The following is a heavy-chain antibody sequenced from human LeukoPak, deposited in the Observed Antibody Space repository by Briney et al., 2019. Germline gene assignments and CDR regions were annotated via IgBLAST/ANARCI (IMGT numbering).Heavy chain of an antibody. Sequence: SETLSLTCTVSGGSISSSSYYWGWIRQPPGKGLEWIGSIYYSGSTCYNPSLKSRVTISVDTSKNQFSLKLSSVTAADTAVYYCARHVGIAAAGTTPTGGWFDPWGQGTLVTVSS. CDR2: IYYSGST. J-gene: IGHJ5*02. D-gene: IGHD6-13*01. CDR1: GGSISSSSYY. V-gene: IGHV4-39*01. CDR3: ARHVGIAAAGTTPTGGWFDP.